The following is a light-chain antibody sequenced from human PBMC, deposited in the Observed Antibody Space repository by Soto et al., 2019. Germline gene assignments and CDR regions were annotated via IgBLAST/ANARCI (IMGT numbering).Light chain of an antibody. J-gene: IGKJ1*01. Sequence: EIVMTQSPATLSVSPGGRATLSCRASQSVSRDLAWYQQKPGQAPRLLIYGASTRATGIPDRFSGSGSGTDFTLTISRLEPEDFAVYYCQQYGYLSWTFGQGTKVDIK. V-gene: IGKV3D-15*01. CDR2: GAS. CDR1: QSVSRD. CDR3: QQYGYLSWT.